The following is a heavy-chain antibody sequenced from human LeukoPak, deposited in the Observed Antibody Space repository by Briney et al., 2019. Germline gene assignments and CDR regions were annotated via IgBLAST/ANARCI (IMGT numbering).Heavy chain of an antibody. D-gene: IGHD3-3*01. Sequence: GGSLRLSCAASGFTINRFEMNWVRQSPGKGLEWISYISGSGSTIYYSDSVKGRFTISRDNAKDSLYLQMNSLRAEDTAVYYCARGHTLRDFWSGSPGYMDVWGKGTTVTVSS. CDR3: ARGHTLRDFWSGSPGYMDV. V-gene: IGHV3-48*03. CDR1: GFTINRFE. J-gene: IGHJ6*03. CDR2: ISGSGSTI.